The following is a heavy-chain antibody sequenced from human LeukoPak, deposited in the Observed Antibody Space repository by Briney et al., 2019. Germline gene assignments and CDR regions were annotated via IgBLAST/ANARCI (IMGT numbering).Heavy chain of an antibody. CDR3: ARDSRLYYDFWSGYSTQGHFRGDDY. V-gene: IGHV4-39*07. CDR2: IYYSGST. D-gene: IGHD3-3*01. J-gene: IGHJ4*02. CDR1: GGSISSSSDY. Sequence: SETLSLTCTVSGGSISSSSDYWGWIRQPPGKGMEWIGSIYYSGSTYYNPSLKSRVTISVDTSKNQFSLKLSSVTAADAAVYYCARDSRLYYDFWSGYSTQGHFRGDDYWGQGTLVTVSS.